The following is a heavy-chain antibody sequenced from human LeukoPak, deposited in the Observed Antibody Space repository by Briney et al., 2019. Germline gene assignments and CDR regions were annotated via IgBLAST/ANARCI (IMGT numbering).Heavy chain of an antibody. CDR1: GGSFSGFS. V-gene: IGHV4-34*01. J-gene: IGHJ3*01. CDR3: ARKYDNIIPDAFDV. D-gene: IGHD3-22*01. Sequence: PSETLSLTCVVYGGSFSGFSWNWIRQPPGEGLEWIGEINHRGKTTYDPSLMGRVTISLDTSKSQISLKLTSVTAADTAIYYCARKYDNIIPDAFDVWGQGTMVTVSS. CDR2: INHRGKT.